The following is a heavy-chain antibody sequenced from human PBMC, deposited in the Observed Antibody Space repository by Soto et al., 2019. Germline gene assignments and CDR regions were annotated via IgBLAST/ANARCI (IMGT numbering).Heavy chain of an antibody. J-gene: IGHJ6*03. V-gene: IGHV1-2*04. CDR2: INPTSGST. CDR3: ARESVGYCSGGSCYSSPEDYYYYMDV. D-gene: IGHD2-15*01. Sequence: ASVKVSCKASGYTFTNYYIHWVRQAPGQGLEWMGIINPTSGSTNYAQKFQGWVTMTSETSISTAYMELSRLRSDDTAVYYCARESVGYCSGGSCYSSPEDYYYYMDVWGKGTTVTVSS. CDR1: GYTFTNYY.